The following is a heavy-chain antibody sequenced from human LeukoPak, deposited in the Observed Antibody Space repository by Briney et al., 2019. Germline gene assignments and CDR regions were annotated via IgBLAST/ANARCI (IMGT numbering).Heavy chain of an antibody. CDR3: ARGPHIVVVPAAISALWYFDY. CDR2: ISSSSSYI. CDR1: GFTFSSYS. V-gene: IGHV3-21*01. J-gene: IGHJ4*02. D-gene: IGHD2-2*02. Sequence: PGGSLRLSCAASGFTFSSYSMNWVRQAPGKGLEWVSSISSSSSYIYYADSVKGRFTISRDNAKNSLYLQMNSLRAEDTAVYYCARGPHIVVVPAAISALWYFDYWGQGTLVTVSS.